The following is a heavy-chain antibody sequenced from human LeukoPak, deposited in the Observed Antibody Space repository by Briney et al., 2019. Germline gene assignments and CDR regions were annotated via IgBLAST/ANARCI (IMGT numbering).Heavy chain of an antibody. CDR2: IYYSGST. J-gene: IGHJ4*02. CDR3: ARAFFSILWFGELLDYFDY. Sequence: SETLSLTCTVSGGSISSSSYYWGWIRQPPGKGLEWIGSIYYSGSTYYNPSLKSRVTISVDTSKNQFSLKLSSVTAADTAVYYCARAFFSILWFGELLDYFDYWGQGTLVTVSS. D-gene: IGHD3-10*01. CDR1: GGSISSSSYY. V-gene: IGHV4-39*07.